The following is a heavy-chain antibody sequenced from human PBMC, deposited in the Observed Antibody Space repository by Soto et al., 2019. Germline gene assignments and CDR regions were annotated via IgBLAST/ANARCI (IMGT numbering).Heavy chain of an antibody. CDR1: GFTFSSYA. V-gene: IGHV3-23*01. D-gene: IGHD7-27*01. CDR3: AKEVSLGSTVDLGY. CDR2: ISGSGGST. Sequence: PGGSLRLSCAASGFTFSSYAMHWVRQSPGKGLEWVSTISGSGGSTYYADAVKGRFTISRDNSMGTLYLQMKSLRVEDTAIYYCAKEVSLGSTVDLGYWGQGALVTVSS. J-gene: IGHJ4*02.